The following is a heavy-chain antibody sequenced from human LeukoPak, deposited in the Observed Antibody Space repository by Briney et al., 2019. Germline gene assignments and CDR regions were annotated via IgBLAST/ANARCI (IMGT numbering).Heavy chain of an antibody. CDR3: AREEIVVVPAASTYNWFDP. J-gene: IGHJ5*02. D-gene: IGHD2-2*01. V-gene: IGHV4-31*03. CDR2: VYYSGST. Sequence: PSETLSLTCTVSGGSISSGGYYWRWIRQHPGKGLEWIGYVYYSGSTYYNPSLKSRVTISVDTSKNQFSLKLSSVTAADTAVYYCAREEIVVVPAASTYNWFDPWGQGTLVTVSS. CDR1: GGSISSGGYY.